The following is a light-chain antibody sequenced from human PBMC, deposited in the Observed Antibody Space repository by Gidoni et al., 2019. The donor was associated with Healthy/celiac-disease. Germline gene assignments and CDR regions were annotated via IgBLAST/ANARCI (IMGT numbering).Light chain of an antibody. J-gene: IGKJ1*01. CDR1: QSLLHSNGYNY. V-gene: IGKV2-28*01. CDR3: MQALQTEGT. Sequence: DIVMTQSALSLPVTPGEPASISCRSSQSLLHSNGYNYWDWYLQKPGQSPQLLIYLGSNRASGVPDRFSGSGSGTDFTLKISRVEAEDVGVYYCMQALQTEGTFGQGTKVEIK. CDR2: LGS.